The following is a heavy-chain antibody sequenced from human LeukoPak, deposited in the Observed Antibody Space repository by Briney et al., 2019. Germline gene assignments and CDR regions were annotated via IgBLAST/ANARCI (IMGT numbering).Heavy chain of an antibody. Sequence: PGGSLRLSCAASGFTFSSYAMHWVRQAPGKGLEWVAVISYDGSNKYYADSVKGRFTISRDNSKNTLYLQMNSLRAEDTAVYYCARDRRPGIAVAYYFDYWGQGTLVTVSS. CDR2: ISYDGSNK. CDR1: GFTFSSYA. V-gene: IGHV3-30-3*01. J-gene: IGHJ4*02. CDR3: ARDRRPGIAVAYYFDY. D-gene: IGHD6-19*01.